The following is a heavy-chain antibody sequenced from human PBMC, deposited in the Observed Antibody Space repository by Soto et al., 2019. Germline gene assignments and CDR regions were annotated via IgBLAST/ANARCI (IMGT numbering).Heavy chain of an antibody. V-gene: IGHV5-51*01. CDR1: GYMFTSYG. CDR2: IYPSDSDT. D-gene: IGHD1-1*01. CDR3: ARRGPEYKFGTSAFDV. Sequence: EVQLVQSGAEVKKPGESLTISCQATGYMFTSYGIGWVRQMPGKGLEWMGIIYPSDSDTTYHPSMQGHVTVSVDKSVSTAYVHWSSLKASDTATYFCARRGPEYKFGTSAFDVWGQGTLVTVSS. J-gene: IGHJ3*01.